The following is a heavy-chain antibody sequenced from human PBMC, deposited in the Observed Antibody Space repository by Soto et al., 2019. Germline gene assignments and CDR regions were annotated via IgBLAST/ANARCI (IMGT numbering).Heavy chain of an antibody. D-gene: IGHD3-10*01. CDR1: GFTFSDYY. V-gene: IGHV3-11*05. Sequence: QVQLVESGGVLVKPGGSLRLSCAASGFTFSDYYMSWFRRAPGKGLEWLSYIDSGSRYKNYADSVKGRSTISRDNAQNTLHLELNSLKVEYTATYFCARGLLYGGDPPPSDYWGQGTGVTVSS. J-gene: IGHJ4*02. CDR3: ARGLLYGGDPPPSDY. CDR2: IDSGSRYK.